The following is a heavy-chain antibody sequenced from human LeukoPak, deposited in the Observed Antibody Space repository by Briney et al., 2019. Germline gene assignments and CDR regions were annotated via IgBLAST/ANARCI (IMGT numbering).Heavy chain of an antibody. J-gene: IGHJ4*02. CDR3: ARSSDYYDSSGYLDY. CDR1: GYTFTSYG. D-gene: IGHD3-22*01. Sequence: VASVKVSCKASGYTFTSYGISWVRQAPGQGLEWMGWISAYNGNTNYAQKLQGRVTMTTDTSTSTAYMELRSLRSDDTAVYCCARSSDYYDSSGYLDYWGQGTLVTVCS. CDR2: ISAYNGNT. V-gene: IGHV1-18*01.